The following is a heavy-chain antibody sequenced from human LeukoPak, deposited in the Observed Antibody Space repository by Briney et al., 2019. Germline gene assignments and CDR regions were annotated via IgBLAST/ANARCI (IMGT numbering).Heavy chain of an antibody. V-gene: IGHV4-59*01. CDR3: ARESYYYGSGSYYTSNWFDP. Sequence: PSETLSLTCTVSGGSISSYYWSWIRQPPGKGLEWIGYIYYSGSTNYNPSLKSRVTISVDTSKNQFSLKLSSVTAADTAVYYCARESYYYGSGSYYTSNWFDPWGQGTLVTVSS. D-gene: IGHD3-10*01. CDR1: GGSISSYY. J-gene: IGHJ5*02. CDR2: IYYSGST.